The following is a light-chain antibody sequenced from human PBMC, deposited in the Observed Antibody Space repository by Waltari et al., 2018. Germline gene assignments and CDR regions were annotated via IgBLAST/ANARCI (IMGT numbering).Light chain of an antibody. Sequence: MTQSPGTLSASPGERVTLSCRASQTVSSNLVWYKQIPGQPPRVLIYGASTRATGVPARFSGSGSATECTLTISSLQSEDFAVYFCQQYNHWPWTFGQGTKVEVK. CDR3: QQYNHWPWT. J-gene: IGKJ1*01. V-gene: IGKV3-15*01. CDR1: QTVSSN. CDR2: GAS.